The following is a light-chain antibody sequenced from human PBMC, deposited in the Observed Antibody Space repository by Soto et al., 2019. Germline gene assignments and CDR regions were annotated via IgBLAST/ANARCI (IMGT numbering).Light chain of an antibody. CDR3: VSYTNSASYV. CDR2: DIN. V-gene: IGLV2-14*01. CDR1: SSDVGNYIF. J-gene: IGLJ1*01. Sequence: QSVLTQPASVSGSPGQSITISCTGTSSDVGNYIFVSWYRQHPGKAPKLMIYDINNRPSGVSNRFSGSKSGNTASLTISGLQAEDEADYYCVSYTNSASYVFGPGTKLTVL.